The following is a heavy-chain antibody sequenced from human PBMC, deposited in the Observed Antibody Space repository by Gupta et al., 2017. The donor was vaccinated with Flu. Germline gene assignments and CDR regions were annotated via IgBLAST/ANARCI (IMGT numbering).Heavy chain of an antibody. Sequence: QVQLQESGPGLVKPAETLSLSCTVSGASISGYYWSWLRQSPEKGLEWIGDVLYTGSSKYNPSLQSRVTMSVDTSKNQISLRLSSVTAADTAVYYCARAYCGDTCLSVYNWFDPWGQGTLVTVSS. CDR1: GASISGYY. D-gene: IGHD2-21*01. J-gene: IGHJ5*02. CDR3: ARAYCGDTCLSVYNWFDP. CDR2: VLYTGSS. V-gene: IGHV4-59*08.